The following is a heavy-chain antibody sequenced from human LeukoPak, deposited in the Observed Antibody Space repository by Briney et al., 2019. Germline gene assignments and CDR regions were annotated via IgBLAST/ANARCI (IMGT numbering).Heavy chain of an antibody. CDR2: INPNSGDT. CDR1: GYTFTGYY. CDR3: ARSNHHDAFDI. D-gene: IGHD1-14*01. V-gene: IGHV1-2*02. J-gene: IGHJ3*02. Sequence: ASVKVSCKASGYTFTGYYMHWVRQAPGQGLEGMGWINPNSGDTNYAQKFQGRVTMTRDTSISTAYMELSRLRSDDTAVYYCARSNHHDAFDIWGQGTMVTVSS.